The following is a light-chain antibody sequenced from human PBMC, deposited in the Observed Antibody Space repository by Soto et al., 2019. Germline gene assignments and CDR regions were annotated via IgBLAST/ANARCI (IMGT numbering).Light chain of an antibody. CDR2: GVS. Sequence: QSALTQPASVSGSPGQSITISCTGTSSDIGDYNYVSWYQQHPGKAPKLMISGVSNRPSVVSTRFSGSKSGNTASLTISGLQAEDEDDYYCSSYTSTNTVIFGGGTKLTVL. V-gene: IGLV2-14*01. CDR3: SSYTSTNTVI. J-gene: IGLJ2*01. CDR1: SSDIGDYNY.